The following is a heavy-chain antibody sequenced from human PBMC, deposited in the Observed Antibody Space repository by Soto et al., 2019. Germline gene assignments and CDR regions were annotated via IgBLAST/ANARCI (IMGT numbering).Heavy chain of an antibody. J-gene: IGHJ4*02. CDR3: ARGVYDFWNGLPKGLDY. D-gene: IGHD3-3*01. Sequence: EVQLVESGGGLVQPGGSLKLSCAASGFTFSGSAIHWVRQAAGTGLEWVGRIRSKANSYATAYVGSVKGGFTISRDDTRNTLYRQLNRLKAEDTAVYYCARGVYDFWNGLPKGLDYWCPGAVVSGSS. CDR2: IRSKANSYAT. CDR1: GFTFSGSA. V-gene: IGHV3-73*02.